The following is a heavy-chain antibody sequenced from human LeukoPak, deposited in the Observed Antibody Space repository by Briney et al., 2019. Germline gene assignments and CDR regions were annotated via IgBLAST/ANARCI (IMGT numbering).Heavy chain of an antibody. J-gene: IGHJ4*02. CDR2: INTNNGGT. CDR3: ARDRVSGRNADYFDY. CDR1: GYSFPGYY. V-gene: IGHV1-2*02. D-gene: IGHD1-26*01. Sequence: ASVKVSCKASGYSFPGYYIHWVRQAPGQGLEWMGWINTNNGGTNYAQKFQGRVTMTRDTSINTAYMELSSLRSDDTAVYYCARDRVSGRNADYFDYWGQGTLVTVSS.